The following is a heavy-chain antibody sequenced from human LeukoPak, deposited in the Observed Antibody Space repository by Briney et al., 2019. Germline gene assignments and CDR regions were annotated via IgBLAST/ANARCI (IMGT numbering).Heavy chain of an antibody. CDR2: RKEDGTLA. CDR1: GVSFGLHW. D-gene: IGHD3-22*01. J-gene: IGHJ4*02. Sequence: GGSLRLSCAASGVSFGLHWMNWVRQAPGKGLEWVANRKEDGTLAYYADSVTGRFSISRDNTKNSLYLQMNGLRAEDTAVYFCVRDGYNQNRFDFWGQGILVTVSS. CDR3: VRDGYNQNRFDF. V-gene: IGHV3-7*03.